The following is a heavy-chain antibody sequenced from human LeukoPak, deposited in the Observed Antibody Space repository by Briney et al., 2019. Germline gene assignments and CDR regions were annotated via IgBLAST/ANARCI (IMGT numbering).Heavy chain of an antibody. Sequence: PGGSLRLSCAASGFTFCSYAMSWVRQAPGKGLEWVGRIKSKTDGGTTDYAAPVKGRFTISRDDSKNTLYLQMNSLKTEDTAVYYCTTGIVGATLRFIVYDYWGQGTLVTVSS. CDR3: TTGIVGATLRFIVYDY. CDR1: GFTFCSYA. V-gene: IGHV3-15*01. CDR2: IKSKTDGGTT. D-gene: IGHD1-26*01. J-gene: IGHJ4*02.